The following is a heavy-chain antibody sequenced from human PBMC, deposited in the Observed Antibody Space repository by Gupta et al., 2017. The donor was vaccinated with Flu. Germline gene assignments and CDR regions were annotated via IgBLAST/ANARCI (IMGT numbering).Heavy chain of an antibody. D-gene: IGHD5-18*01. CDR1: GGSISSSSYY. Sequence: QLQLQETGPGLVKPSETLCLTCTVSGGSISSSSYYWSWIRQPHGTELEWIGRTYDSGSTYYSPSLKSLVTISVDTSKNQFSLKLSSVTAEYTAVYYWARAHSVRTDSSRAYYFDYWGQGTLVTVSS. CDR2: TYDSGST. CDR3: ARAHSVRTDSSRAYYFDY. J-gene: IGHJ4*02. V-gene: IGHV4-39*01.